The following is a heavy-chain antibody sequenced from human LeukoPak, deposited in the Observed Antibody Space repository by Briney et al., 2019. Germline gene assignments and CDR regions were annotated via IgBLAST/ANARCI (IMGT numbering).Heavy chain of an antibody. CDR1: GFTFSSYE. D-gene: IGHD4-23*01. V-gene: IGHV3-48*03. Sequence: GGSLRLSCAASGFTFSSYEMNWVRQAPGKGLEWVSYISSSGSTIYYADSVKGRFTISRDNAKNSLYLQMDGLRVDDTAVYFCARDGRGGHNDFWGQGTLITVSS. CDR3: ARDGRGGHNDF. J-gene: IGHJ4*02. CDR2: ISSSGSTI.